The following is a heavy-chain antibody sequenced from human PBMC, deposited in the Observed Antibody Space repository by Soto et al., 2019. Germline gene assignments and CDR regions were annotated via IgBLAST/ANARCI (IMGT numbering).Heavy chain of an antibody. J-gene: IGHJ4*02. V-gene: IGHV3-21*01. CDR3: ARDSPYYYDSSGDYSGDY. D-gene: IGHD3-22*01. Sequence: SVKGRFTISRDNAKNSLYLQMSSLRAEDTAVYYCARDSPYYYDSSGDYSGDYWGQGTLVTVSS.